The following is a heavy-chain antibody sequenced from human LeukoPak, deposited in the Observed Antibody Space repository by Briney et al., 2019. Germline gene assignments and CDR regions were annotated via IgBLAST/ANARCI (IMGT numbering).Heavy chain of an antibody. V-gene: IGHV3-66*02. CDR3: AREAWYYYSSGSYSNWFDP. CDR2: IYSGGST. D-gene: IGHD3-10*01. CDR1: GFTVSSNY. Sequence: GGSLRLSRAASGFTVSSNYMSWVRQAPGKGLEWVSVIYSGGSTYYADSVKGRFTISRDNSKNTLYLQMNSPRAEDTAVYYCAREAWYYYSSGSYSNWFDPWGQGTLVTVSS. J-gene: IGHJ5*02.